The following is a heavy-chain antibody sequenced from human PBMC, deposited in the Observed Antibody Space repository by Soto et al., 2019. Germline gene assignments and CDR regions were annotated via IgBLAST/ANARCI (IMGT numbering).Heavy chain of an antibody. CDR2: IYYSGST. CDR1: CGYISSYY. V-gene: IGHV4-59*08. J-gene: IGHJ4*02. CDR3: ARHGSGTDFDY. D-gene: IGHD1-1*01. Sequence: SETLSLTYTVSCGYISSYYWSCIRQPPGKGLEWIGYIYYSGSTNYNPSLKSRVTISVDTSKNQFSLKLSSVTAADTDVYYCARHGSGTDFDYWGQGTLVTVSS.